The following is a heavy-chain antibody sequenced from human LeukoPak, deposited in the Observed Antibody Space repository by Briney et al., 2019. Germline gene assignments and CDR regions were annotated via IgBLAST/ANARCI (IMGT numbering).Heavy chain of an antibody. D-gene: IGHD1-14*01. J-gene: IGHJ4*02. Sequence: GGSLRLSCAASGFTFSSYAMLWVRQAPGKGLEWVAIMSYDGSVKYYAESVKGRFTISTDNSKNTLYLQMNSLRAEDTAVYYCARDPGRRPPTIFDYWGQGTLVTVSS. CDR3: ARDPGRRPPTIFDY. CDR2: MSYDGSVK. CDR1: GFTFSSYA. V-gene: IGHV3-30*04.